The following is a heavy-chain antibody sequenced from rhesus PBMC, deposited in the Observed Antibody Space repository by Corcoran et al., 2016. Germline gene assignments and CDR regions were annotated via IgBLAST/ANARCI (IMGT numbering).Heavy chain of an antibody. CDR2: VDPEDGEA. CDR1: GYTFTDYY. J-gene: IGHJ4*01. CDR3: ATDGESYWYGYFDY. Sequence: EVQLVQSGAEVKKPGASVKISCKASGYTFTDYYLHGERQARGKGLEWIGRVDPEDGEAKHAQKFPDRVTSTAATSTDTAYMELSSLRSENTAVYYCATDGESYWYGYFDYWGQGVLVTVSS. D-gene: IGHD2-21*01. V-gene: IGHV1-111*02.